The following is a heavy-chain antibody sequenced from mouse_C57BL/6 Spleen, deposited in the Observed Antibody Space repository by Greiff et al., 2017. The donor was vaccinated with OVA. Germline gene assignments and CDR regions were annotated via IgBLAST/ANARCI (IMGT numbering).Heavy chain of an antibody. CDR1: GYAFSSSW. D-gene: IGHD1-1*01. V-gene: IGHV1-82*01. CDR2: LYPGDGDT. CDR3: AIGSSSMDY. Sequence: QVQLQQSGPELVKPGASVKISCKASGYAFSSSWMNWVQQRPGKGLEWIGRLYPGDGDTNYNGKFKGKATLTADKSSSTAYMQLSSLTSEDSAVYFCAIGSSSMDYWGQGTSVTVSS. J-gene: IGHJ4*01.